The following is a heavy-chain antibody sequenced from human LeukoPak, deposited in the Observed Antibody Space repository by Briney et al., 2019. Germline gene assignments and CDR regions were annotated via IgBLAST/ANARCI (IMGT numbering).Heavy chain of an antibody. V-gene: IGHV1-18*01. CDR2: ISANDGKT. CDR1: GFVFTSYG. Sequence: ASVKVSCKASGFVFTSYGFTWVRQAPGQGLERMGWISANDGKTHYSERHQGRVTMSTDTVTSTAYMELRSLRSDDTAVYYCARELHVERDDYWGQGTLVTVSS. CDR3: ARELHVERDDY. D-gene: IGHD1-1*01. J-gene: IGHJ4*02.